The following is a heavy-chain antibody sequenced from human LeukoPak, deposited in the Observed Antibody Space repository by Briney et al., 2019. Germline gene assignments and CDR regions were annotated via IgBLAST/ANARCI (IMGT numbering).Heavy chain of an antibody. J-gene: IGHJ4*02. V-gene: IGHV3-23*01. CDR2: ISGSGGST. CDR1: GFSLSNYA. D-gene: IGHD6-19*01. CDR3: ARGYSSGWWGYYFDY. Sequence: GGSLRLSCAASGFSLSNYAMTWVRQAPGKGLEWVSGISGSGGSTYYADSVKGRFTISRDNSKNTLYLQMNRLRAEDTAVYYCARGYSSGWWGYYFDYWGQGTLVTVSS.